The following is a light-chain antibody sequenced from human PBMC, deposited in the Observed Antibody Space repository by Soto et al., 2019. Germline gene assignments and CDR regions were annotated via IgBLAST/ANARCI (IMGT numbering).Light chain of an antibody. J-gene: IGKJ5*01. CDR2: KAS. Sequence: DIQMTQSPSTLSASVGDRVTITCRASQSISSWLAWYQQKPGKAPNLLIYKASSLESGVPSRFSGSGSGTEFTLTISSLQRDDFATYYCQQDNSYTTFGQGTRLEIK. CDR3: QQDNSYTT. V-gene: IGKV1-5*03. CDR1: QSISSW.